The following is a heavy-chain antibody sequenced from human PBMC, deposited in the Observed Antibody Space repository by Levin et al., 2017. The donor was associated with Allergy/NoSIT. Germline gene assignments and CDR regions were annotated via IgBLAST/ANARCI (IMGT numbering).Heavy chain of an antibody. D-gene: IGHD3-3*01. CDR1: GFTFSSYG. CDR2: IWYDGSNK. V-gene: IGHV3-33*01. CDR3: ARTYDFWIDMDV. Sequence: GGSLRLSCAASGFTFSSYGMHWVRQAPGKGLEWVAVIWYDGSNKYYADSVKGRFTISRDNSKNTLYLQMNSLRAEDTAVYYCARTYDFWIDMDVWAKGPRSPSP. J-gene: IGHJ6*02.